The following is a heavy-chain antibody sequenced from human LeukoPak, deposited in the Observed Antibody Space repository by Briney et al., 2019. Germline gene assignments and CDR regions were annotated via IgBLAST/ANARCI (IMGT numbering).Heavy chain of an antibody. J-gene: IGHJ4*02. Sequence: PGGSLRLSCAASGFTFSDYYMSWIRQAPGRGLEGVSYISSSGSTIYYADSLKGRFTISRDNAKNSLYLQMNSLRAEDTAVYYCARARYGQWLAPFDYWGQGTLVTVSS. D-gene: IGHD6-19*01. V-gene: IGHV3-11*01. CDR1: GFTFSDYY. CDR2: ISSSGSTI. CDR3: ARARYGQWLAPFDY.